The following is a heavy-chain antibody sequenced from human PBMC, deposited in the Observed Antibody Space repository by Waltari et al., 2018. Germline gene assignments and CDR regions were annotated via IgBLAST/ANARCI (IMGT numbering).Heavy chain of an antibody. J-gene: IGHJ4*02. D-gene: IGHD3-9*01. V-gene: IGHV3-23*04. CDR2: ITESGDT. CDR1: GFPFKNFA. CDR3: AKRWAIYYFEY. Sequence: EVQLVESGGGLVQPGGSVRLSCAASGFPFKNFAMSWVRQAPGKGLEWVSTITESGDTFYADSVKGRFATSRDNYKNTLSLQMNSLRAEDTAVYYCAKRWAIYYFEYWGQGNLVTVSS.